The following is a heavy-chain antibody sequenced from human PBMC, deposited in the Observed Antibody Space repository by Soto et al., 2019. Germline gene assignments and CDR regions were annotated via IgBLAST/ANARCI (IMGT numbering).Heavy chain of an antibody. CDR3: ARDEGTVTTRYYYYGMDV. V-gene: IGHV1-2*02. D-gene: IGHD4-17*01. J-gene: IGHJ6*02. Sequence: ASVKVSCKASGYTFTGYYMHWVRQAPGQGLEWMGWINPNSGGTNYAQKFQGRVTMTRDTSISTAYMELSRLRSEDTAVYYCARDEGTVTTRYYYYGMDVWGQGTTVTVSS. CDR1: GYTFTGYY. CDR2: INPNSGGT.